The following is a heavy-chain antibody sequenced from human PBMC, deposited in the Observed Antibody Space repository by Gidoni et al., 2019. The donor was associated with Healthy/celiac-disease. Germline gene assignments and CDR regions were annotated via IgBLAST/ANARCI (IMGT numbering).Heavy chain of an antibody. CDR1: GYTFTSYC. CDR2: INPYNGNT. D-gene: IGHD3-3*01. J-gene: IGHJ1*01. V-gene: IGHV1-18*01. CDR3: ARREFWSGHSGEYFQH. Sequence: QVQVVQSGAEVKKPGASVKVSCKASGYTFTSYCITWVRQAPGQGLEWRGWINPYNGNTHFAQNLQGRVTMTTETSTRTAYMELRSLRSDDTAVYYCARREFWSGHSGEYFQHWGQGTLVTVSS.